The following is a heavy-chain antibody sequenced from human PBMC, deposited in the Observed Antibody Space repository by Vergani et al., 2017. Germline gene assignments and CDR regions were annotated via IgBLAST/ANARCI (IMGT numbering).Heavy chain of an antibody. CDR2: IYYSGST. V-gene: IGHV4-30-4*08. Sequence: QVQLQESGPGLVKPSQTLTLTCTVSGGSISSGGYYWSWIRQPPGKGLEWSGYIYYSGSTYYNPSLKSRVTISVDTSKNQFSLKLSSVTAADTAVYYCARVGVVXGVSYYYYYYGMDVWGQGTTVTVSS. CDR1: GGSISSGGYY. CDR3: ARVGVVXGVSYYYYYYGMDV. J-gene: IGHJ6*02. D-gene: IGHD3-10*01.